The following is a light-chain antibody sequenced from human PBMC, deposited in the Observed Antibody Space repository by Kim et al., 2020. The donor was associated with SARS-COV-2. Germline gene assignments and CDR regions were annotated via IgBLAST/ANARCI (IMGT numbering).Light chain of an antibody. Sequence: GQSLTISCTGTRRDIGGFEYVSWYQQHPGNAPKVLIFAVSHRPSGVSPRFSASKSGNTASLTISGLQADDEAVYYCSSRTSGSTLVFGGGTQLTVL. CDR2: AVS. CDR1: RRDIGGFEY. V-gene: IGLV2-14*03. CDR3: SSRTSGSTLV. J-gene: IGLJ2*01.